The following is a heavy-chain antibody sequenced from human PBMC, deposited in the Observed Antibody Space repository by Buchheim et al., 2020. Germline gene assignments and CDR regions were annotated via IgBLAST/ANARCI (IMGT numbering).Heavy chain of an antibody. CDR2: ISWDGGST. V-gene: IGHV3-43*01. D-gene: IGHD5-18*01. CDR3: AKAFSRGYSYGSEVDY. J-gene: IGHJ4*02. Sequence: EVQLVESGGVVVQPGGSLRLSCAASGFTFDDYTMHWVRQAPGKGLEWVSLISWDGGSTYYADSVKGRFTLSRDNSKNSLYLQMNSLRTEDTALYYCAKAFSRGYSYGSEVDYWGQGTL. CDR1: GFTFDDYT.